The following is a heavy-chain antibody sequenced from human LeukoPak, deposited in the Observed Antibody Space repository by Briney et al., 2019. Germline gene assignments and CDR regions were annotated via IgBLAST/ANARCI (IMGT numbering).Heavy chain of an antibody. CDR1: GFTFSSYA. J-gene: IGHJ3*02. D-gene: IGHD6-13*01. CDR3: ARDTEDGYSSSWGAFDI. CDR2: ISSNGGST. Sequence: PGGSLRLSCAASGFTFSSYAMHWVRQAPGKGLEYVSAISSNGGSTYYANSVKGRFTISRDNSKNTLYLQVGSLRAEDMAVYYCARDTEDGYSSSWGAFDIWGQGTMVTVSS. V-gene: IGHV3-64*01.